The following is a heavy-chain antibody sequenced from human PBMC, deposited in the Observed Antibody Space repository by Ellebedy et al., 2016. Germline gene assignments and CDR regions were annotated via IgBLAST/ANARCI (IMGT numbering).Heavy chain of an antibody. CDR3: ARAGGGNDPYCYFDL. CDR2: ISSGSRTI. Sequence: GGSLRLSXTASGINSNDYSMNWVRQAPGKGLEWVSYISSGSRTIYYADSVEGRFTISRDSVTSSLHLQMSGLRDDDTAVYYCARAGGGNDPYCYFDLWGRGTLVTVSS. V-gene: IGHV3-48*02. D-gene: IGHD2-15*01. CDR1: GINSNDYS. J-gene: IGHJ2*01.